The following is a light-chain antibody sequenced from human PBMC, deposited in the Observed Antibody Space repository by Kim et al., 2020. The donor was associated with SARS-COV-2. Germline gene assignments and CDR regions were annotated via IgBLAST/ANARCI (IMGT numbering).Light chain of an antibody. Sequence: SSVGDRVTITCRASQTLNGWLAWYQQKPGKAPKFVIYKASSLESGVPSRFSGSGSGTEFTLTINSLQADDFATYYCQHYGNYSWTFGQGTKVDIK. V-gene: IGKV1-5*03. CDR1: QTLNGW. CDR3: QHYGNYSWT. J-gene: IGKJ1*01. CDR2: KAS.